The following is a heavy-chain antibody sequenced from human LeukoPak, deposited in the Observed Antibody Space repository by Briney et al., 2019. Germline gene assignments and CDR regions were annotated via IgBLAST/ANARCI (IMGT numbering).Heavy chain of an antibody. CDR1: GFTFSSYE. D-gene: IGHD1-1*01. CDR3: ARTASGGTTPLRWNWFDP. J-gene: IGHJ5*02. Sequence: GGSLRLSCAASGFTFSSYEMNWVRQAPGKGLEWVSYISSSGSTIYYADSVKGRFTISRDNAKNSLYLQMNSLRAEDTAVYYGARTASGGTTPLRWNWFDPWGQGTLVTVSS. CDR2: ISSSGSTI. V-gene: IGHV3-48*03.